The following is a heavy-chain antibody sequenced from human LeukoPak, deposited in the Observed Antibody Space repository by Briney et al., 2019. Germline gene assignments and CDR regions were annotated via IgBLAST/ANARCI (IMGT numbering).Heavy chain of an antibody. CDR2: VYPGDSDM. V-gene: IGHV5-51*01. Sequence: GESLKISCKAVGYVFSDFWIAWVRQAPGKGLEYMGVVYPGDSDMRYSPSFRGHVIISADRATHTAYLQWSSLSASDSAVYFCVKPRQQFDYFDYWGQGTLVTVSS. J-gene: IGHJ4*02. D-gene: IGHD4-11*01. CDR1: GYVFSDFW. CDR3: VKPRQQFDYFDY.